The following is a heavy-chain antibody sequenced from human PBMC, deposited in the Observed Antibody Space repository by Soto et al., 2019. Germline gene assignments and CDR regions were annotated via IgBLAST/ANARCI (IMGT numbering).Heavy chain of an antibody. CDR2: IYTSGST. Sequence: SETLSLTCTVSGGSISSYYWSWIRQPAGKGLEWIGRIYTSGSTNYNPSLKSRVTMSVDTSKNQFSLKLSSVTAADTAVYYCARSDSYGPLGAFDIWGQGTMVTVS. J-gene: IGHJ3*02. D-gene: IGHD5-18*01. V-gene: IGHV4-4*07. CDR3: ARSDSYGPLGAFDI. CDR1: GGSISSYY.